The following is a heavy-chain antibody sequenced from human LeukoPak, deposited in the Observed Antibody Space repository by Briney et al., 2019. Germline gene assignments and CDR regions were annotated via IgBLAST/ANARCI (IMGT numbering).Heavy chain of an antibody. CDR2: FDPEDGET. Sequence: ASVKVSCKVSGYTLTELSMHWVRQAPGKGLEWMGGFDPEDGETIYAQKFQGRVTMTEDTSTDTAYMELSRLRSEDTAVYYCATDRPSDLVVGATPHGYWGQGTLVTVSS. V-gene: IGHV1-24*01. J-gene: IGHJ4*02. CDR3: ATDRPSDLVVGATPHGY. D-gene: IGHD1-26*01. CDR1: GYTLTELS.